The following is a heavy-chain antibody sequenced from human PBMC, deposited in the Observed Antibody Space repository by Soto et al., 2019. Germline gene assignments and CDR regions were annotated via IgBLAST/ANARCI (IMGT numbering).Heavy chain of an antibody. V-gene: IGHV2-5*02. CDR1: GFSLSASGVG. D-gene: IGHD3-16*01. CDR3: AHKGGGDRILDY. J-gene: IGHJ4*02. Sequence: QITLKESGPTLVKPTQTLTLTCTFSGFSLSASGVGVGWIRQPPGKALEWLAIIYWDDAKHYSPSLKSSLTNNKATSKNQVVLTMTNMDPWETATYYCAHKGGGDRILDYWGQGTLVTVSS. CDR2: IYWDDAK.